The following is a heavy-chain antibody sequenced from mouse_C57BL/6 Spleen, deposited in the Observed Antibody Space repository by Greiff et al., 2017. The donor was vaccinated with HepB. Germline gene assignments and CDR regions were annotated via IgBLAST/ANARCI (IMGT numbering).Heavy chain of an antibody. CDR2: IYIGNGYT. CDR1: GYTFTSYG. J-gene: IGHJ2*01. Sequence: VQLQQSGAELVRPGSSVKMSCKTSGYTFTSYGINWVKQRPGQGLEWIGYIYIGNGYTEYYEKFKGKATLTSDTSSSTAYMQLSSLTSEDSAIYFCARSGNRGDGYSDYWGQGTTLTVSS. V-gene: IGHV1-58*01. CDR3: ARSGNRGDGYSDY. D-gene: IGHD2-3*01.